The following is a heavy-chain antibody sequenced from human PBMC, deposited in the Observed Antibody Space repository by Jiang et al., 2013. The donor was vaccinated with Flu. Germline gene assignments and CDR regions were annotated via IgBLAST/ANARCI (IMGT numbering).Heavy chain of an antibody. V-gene: IGHV3-48*03. Sequence: GLVQPGGSLRLSCAASGFTFSSREMNWVRQAPGKGLEWISYIGSSGSPIYSADSVKGRFTISRDNARNSVYLQMNSLRAEDTAIYYCASGYCSDAACYSEYFHHWGQGTLVTVSS. CDR3: ASGYCSDAACYSEYFHH. CDR1: GFTFSSRE. J-gene: IGHJ1*01. D-gene: IGHD2-15*01. CDR2: IGSSGSPI.